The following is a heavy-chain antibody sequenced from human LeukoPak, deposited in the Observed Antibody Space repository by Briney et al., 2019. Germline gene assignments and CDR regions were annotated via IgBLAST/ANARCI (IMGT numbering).Heavy chain of an antibody. D-gene: IGHD3-10*01. CDR3: ARGGAYYGSGSYYNSYGMDV. V-gene: IGHV3-74*01. CDR2: INSDGSST. J-gene: IGHJ6*02. CDR1: GFTFSSYW. Sequence: GGSLRLSCAASGFTFSSYWMHWVRQAPGKGLVWVSRINSDGSSTSYADSVKGRFTISRDNAKNTLYLQMNSLRAEDTAVYYCARGGAYYGSGSYYNSYGMDVWGQGTTVTVSS.